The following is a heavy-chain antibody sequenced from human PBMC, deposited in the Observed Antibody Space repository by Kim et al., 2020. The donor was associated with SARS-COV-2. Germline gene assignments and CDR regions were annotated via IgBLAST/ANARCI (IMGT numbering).Heavy chain of an antibody. J-gene: IGHJ4*02. CDR2: ISGSGGGT. V-gene: IGHV3-23*01. CDR3: AKGLGSGWYSYFHY. Sequence: GGSLRLSCAASGFTFSSYAMSWVRQAPGKGLEWVSAISGSGGGTYYADSVKGRFTISRDNSKNTLYLQMNSLRAEDTAVYYCAKGLGSGWYSYFHYWGQGALVTVSS. CDR1: GFTFSSYA. D-gene: IGHD6-19*01.